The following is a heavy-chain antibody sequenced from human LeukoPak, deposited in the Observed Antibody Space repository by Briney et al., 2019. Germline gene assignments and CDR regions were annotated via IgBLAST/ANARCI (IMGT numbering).Heavy chain of an antibody. J-gene: IGHJ3*02. CDR3: ARAGGSYSRDAFDI. CDR1: GGSISSSSYY. V-gene: IGHV4-39*07. D-gene: IGHD1-26*01. CDR2: IYYSGST. Sequence: SETLSLTCTVSGGSISSSSYYWGWIRQPPGKGLEWIGSIYYSGSTYYNPSLKSRVTISVDTSKNQFSLKLSSVTAADTAVYCCARAGGSYSRDAFDIWGQGTMVTVSS.